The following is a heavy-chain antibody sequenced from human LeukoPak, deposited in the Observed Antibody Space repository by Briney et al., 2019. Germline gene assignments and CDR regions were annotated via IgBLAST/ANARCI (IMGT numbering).Heavy chain of an antibody. Sequence: VASVKVSCKASGYTFTSYDLNWVRQATGQGLEWMGWMNPNSGNTAYAQKFQGRVTITRDTSISTVHMELSSLKSEDTAVYFCAREAIFGVLYDWGQGSLVTVSS. D-gene: IGHD3-3*01. V-gene: IGHV1-8*03. CDR3: AREAIFGVLYD. CDR1: GYTFTSYD. CDR2: MNPNSGNT. J-gene: IGHJ4*02.